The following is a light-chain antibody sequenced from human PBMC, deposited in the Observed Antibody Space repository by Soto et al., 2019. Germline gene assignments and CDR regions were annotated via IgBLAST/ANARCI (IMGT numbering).Light chain of an antibody. CDR1: QSVSSSY. V-gene: IGKV3-20*01. J-gene: IGKJ5*01. Sequence: EIVLTQSPGTLSLSPGERATLSCRASQSVSSSYLAWYQQKPGQAPRLLIYGASSRATGIPDRFSGSGSGTDFTLTISRLEPENFAVYYCQQYGSSIITSGQGTRLEIK. CDR3: QQYGSSIIT. CDR2: GAS.